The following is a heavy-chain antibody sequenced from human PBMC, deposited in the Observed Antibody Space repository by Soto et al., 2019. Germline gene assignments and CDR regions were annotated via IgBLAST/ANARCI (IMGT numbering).Heavy chain of an antibody. D-gene: IGHD6-19*01. CDR2: IYPGDSDT. J-gene: IGHJ6*02. CDR1: GYSFTSYW. CDR3: ARHNIGSGWYGGASTGPLKVYYYGMDV. V-gene: IGHV5-51*01. Sequence: PGESLKISCKGSGYSFTSYWIGWVRQMPGKGLEWMGIIYPGDSDTRYSPSFQGQVTISADKSISTAYLQWSSLKASDTAMYYCARHNIGSGWYGGASTGPLKVYYYGMDVWGQGTMVTVSS.